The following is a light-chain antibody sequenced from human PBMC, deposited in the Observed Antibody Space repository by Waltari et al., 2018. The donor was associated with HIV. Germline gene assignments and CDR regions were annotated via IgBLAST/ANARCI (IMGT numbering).Light chain of an antibody. V-gene: IGKV3-20*01. CDR2: GAS. Sequence: DIVLTQSPGTLSLSPGERAALSRRASQSINSYLAWYQPNPGQAPRLLIYGASSRATGIPDRFSGTGSGTDFTLTISSLEPEDFAVYFCQYYGGSPRAFGQGTKVEIK. J-gene: IGKJ1*01. CDR1: QSINSY. CDR3: QYYGGSPRA.